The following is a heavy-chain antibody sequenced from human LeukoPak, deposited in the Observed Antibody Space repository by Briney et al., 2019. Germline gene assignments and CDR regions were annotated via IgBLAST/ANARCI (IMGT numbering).Heavy chain of an antibody. J-gene: IGHJ1*01. CDR2: ISGSGGST. V-gene: IGHV3-23*01. D-gene: IGHD3-10*01. CDR3: AKDTRGILWFGEFPEYFQH. CDR1: GFTFSSYA. Sequence: GGSLRLSCAASGFTFSSYAMSWVRQAPGKGLEWVSAISGSGGSTYYADSVKGRFTISRDNSKNTLYLQMNSLRAEDTAVYYCAKDTRGILWFGEFPEYFQHWGQGTLVTVSS.